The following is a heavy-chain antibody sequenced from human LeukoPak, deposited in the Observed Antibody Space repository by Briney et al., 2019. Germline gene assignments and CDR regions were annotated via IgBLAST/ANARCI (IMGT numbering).Heavy chain of an antibody. CDR2: NSAYNGNT. CDR3: VRDGGGLYYYYYMDV. CDR1: GYTFSHYG. Sequence: ASVKVSCKASGYTFSHYGINWVRQAPGQGLEWMGWNSAYNGNTNYAQNLQGRVTMTADTSTSIAYMGLRSLRPDDTAVYYCVRDGGGLYYYYYMDVWGTGTTVTVSS. D-gene: IGHD3-16*01. J-gene: IGHJ6*03. V-gene: IGHV1-18*01.